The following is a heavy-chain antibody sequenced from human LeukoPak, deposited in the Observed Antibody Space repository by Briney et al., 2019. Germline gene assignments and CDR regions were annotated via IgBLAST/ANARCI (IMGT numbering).Heavy chain of an antibody. V-gene: IGHV4-39*01. D-gene: IGHD1-14*01. CDR1: GDSIRSMSYY. CDR3: ARQAGGGNDAFDI. CDR2: VYSSGTT. Sequence: SETLSLTCKVSGDSIRSMSYYWGWIRQSPGKGLEWIATVYSSGTTYFNPSVKSRVTIFMDPSKNQSSLKLTSVTAADTAVYYCARQAGGGNDAFDIWGQGKMVTVFS. J-gene: IGHJ3*02.